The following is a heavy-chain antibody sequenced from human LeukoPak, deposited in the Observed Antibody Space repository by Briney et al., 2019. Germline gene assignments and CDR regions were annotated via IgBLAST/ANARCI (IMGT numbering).Heavy chain of an antibody. D-gene: IGHD6-19*01. CDR3: ARKAPVAGIVYYFDY. CDR2: INHSGST. Sequence: SEALSLTCAVYGGSFSGYYWSWIRQPPGKGLEWIGEINHSGSTNYNPSLKSRVTISVDTSKNQFSLKLSSVTAADTAVYYCARKAPVAGIVYYFDYWGQGTLVTVPS. CDR1: GGSFSGYY. V-gene: IGHV4-34*01. J-gene: IGHJ4*02.